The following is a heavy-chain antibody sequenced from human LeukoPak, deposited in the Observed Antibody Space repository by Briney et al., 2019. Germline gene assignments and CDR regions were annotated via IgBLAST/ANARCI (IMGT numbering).Heavy chain of an antibody. V-gene: IGHV1-69*05. D-gene: IGHD4-17*01. J-gene: IGHJ6*03. Sequence: GASVKVSCKASGGTFSSYAISWVRQAPRQGLEWMGGIIPIFGTANYAQKFQGRVTITTDESTSTAYMELSSLRSEDTAVYYCASGYGDYYYYYMDVWGKGTTVTVSS. CDR1: GGTFSSYA. CDR2: IIPIFGTA. CDR3: ASGYGDYYYYYMDV.